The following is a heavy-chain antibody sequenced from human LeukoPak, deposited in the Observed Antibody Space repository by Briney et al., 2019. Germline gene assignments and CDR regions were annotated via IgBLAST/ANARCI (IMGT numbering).Heavy chain of an antibody. Sequence: ASVKVSCKASGYTLTDYYIHWVRQAPRQGLEWMGIINPSGGSTSYAQKFQGRVTMTRDTSTSTVYMELSSLRSEDTAVYYCAREYCSGGSCYPPSWFDPWGQGTLVTVSS. D-gene: IGHD2-15*01. CDR2: INPSGGST. J-gene: IGHJ5*02. CDR3: AREYCSGGSCYPPSWFDP. V-gene: IGHV1-46*01. CDR1: GYTLTDYY.